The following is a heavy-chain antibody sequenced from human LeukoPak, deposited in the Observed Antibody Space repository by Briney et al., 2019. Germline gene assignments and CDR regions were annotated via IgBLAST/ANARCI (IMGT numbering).Heavy chain of an antibody. CDR2: IYYSGST. Sequence: SETLSLTCTVSGGSISSSSYYWGWIRQPPGKGLEWIGSIYYSGSTYYNPSLKRRVTISVDTPKNQFSLKLSSVTAADTAVYYCASIGWAPDYWGQGTLVTVSS. CDR3: ASIGWAPDY. D-gene: IGHD1-26*01. J-gene: IGHJ4*02. CDR1: GGSISSSSYY. V-gene: IGHV4-39*01.